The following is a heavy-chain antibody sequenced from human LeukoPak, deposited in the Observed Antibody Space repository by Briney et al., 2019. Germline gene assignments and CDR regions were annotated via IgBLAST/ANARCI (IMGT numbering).Heavy chain of an antibody. Sequence: GGSLRLSCAASGFTFSSYGMHWVRQAPGKGLEWVSYISSSGSTIYYADSVKGQFTISRDNAKNSLYLQMNSLRAEDTAVYYCARDPQRSRAVGDDYWGQGTLVTVSS. V-gene: IGHV3-48*04. D-gene: IGHD3-10*01. CDR2: ISSSGSTI. J-gene: IGHJ4*02. CDR1: GFTFSSYG. CDR3: ARDPQRSRAVGDDY.